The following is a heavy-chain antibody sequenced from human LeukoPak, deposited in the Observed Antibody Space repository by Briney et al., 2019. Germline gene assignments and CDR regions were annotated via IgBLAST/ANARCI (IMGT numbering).Heavy chain of an antibody. CDR3: ARDQVNGSHFSAAFDI. Sequence: SVKVSCKASGGTFSSYAISWVRQAPGQGLEWMGRIIPILGIANYAQKFQGRVTITADKSTSTAYMELSSLRSEDTAVYYCARDQVNGSHFSAAFDIWGQGTMVTVSS. CDR2: IIPILGIA. J-gene: IGHJ3*02. CDR1: GGTFSSYA. V-gene: IGHV1-69*04. D-gene: IGHD1-26*01.